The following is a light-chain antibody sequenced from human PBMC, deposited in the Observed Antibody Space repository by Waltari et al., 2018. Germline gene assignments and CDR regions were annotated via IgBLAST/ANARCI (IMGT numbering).Light chain of an antibody. CDR2: GAS. CDR1: QSVSST. J-gene: IGKJ4*01. CDR3: QQYNNWPLLT. V-gene: IGKV3-15*01. Sequence: EIVMTQSPATLSVSPGERDTLSCRASQSVSSTLAGYQQKPGQAPRHLIYGASARATGIPARFSGSGSGTEFTLTISSLQSEEFAVYYCQQYNNWPLLTFGGGTKVEIK.